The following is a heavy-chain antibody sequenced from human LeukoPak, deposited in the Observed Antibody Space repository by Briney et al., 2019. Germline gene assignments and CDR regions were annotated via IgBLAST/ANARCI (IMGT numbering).Heavy chain of an antibody. V-gene: IGHV1-8*03. CDR3: ASGLWFGELEDDY. J-gene: IGHJ4*02. CDR1: GYTFTSYD. D-gene: IGHD3-10*01. CDR2: MNPNSGNT. Sequence: ASVKVSCKASGYTFTSYDINWVRQATGQGLEWMGWMNPNSGNTGYAQKFQGRVTITRNTTISTAYMELSSLRSEDTAVYYCASGLWFGELEDDYWGQGTLVTVSS.